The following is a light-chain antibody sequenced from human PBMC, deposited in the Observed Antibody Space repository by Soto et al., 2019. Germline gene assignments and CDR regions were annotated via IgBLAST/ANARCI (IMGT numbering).Light chain of an antibody. CDR3: NSYGDSDNLVD. Sequence: QSALTQPPSASGSPGQSVTISCTGTSSDVGGYNYVSWYQQHPGKAPKLIIYEVTKRPSGVPDRFSGSKSGNTASLTVSGLQAEDEADYYCNSYGDSDNLVDFGGGTQLTVL. CDR2: EVT. J-gene: IGLJ2*01. V-gene: IGLV2-8*01. CDR1: SSDVGGYNY.